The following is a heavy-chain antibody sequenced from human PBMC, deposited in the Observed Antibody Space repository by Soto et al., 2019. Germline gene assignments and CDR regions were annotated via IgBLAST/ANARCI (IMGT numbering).Heavy chain of an antibody. V-gene: IGHV3-7*01. D-gene: IGHD5-12*01. Sequence: EVQLVASGGGLVQPGESLGLSCAASGFTFSSYWMTWVRQAPGKGLEWVANIKQDGSEKNYADSVEGRFTISRDNAKNYMYMQLNSLRAEGPAVYSRARGGGGLDAWGQGTQVVVSS. CDR3: ARGGGGLDA. CDR1: GFTFSSYW. J-gene: IGHJ1*01. CDR2: IKQDGSEK.